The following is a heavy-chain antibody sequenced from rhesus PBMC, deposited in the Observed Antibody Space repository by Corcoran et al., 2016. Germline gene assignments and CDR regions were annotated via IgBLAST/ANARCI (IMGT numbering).Heavy chain of an antibody. Sequence: QVQLQESGPGLVKPSETLSLTCAVSGYSISSGYGWSWIRQPPGKGLEVIGYIGGSISSTNYNPSLKSLVTISKATSKNQFSRKLSSVTAADTAVYYCARGRQQLDLDYWGQGVLVTVSS. D-gene: IGHD6-13*01. V-gene: IGHV4-127*01. J-gene: IGHJ4*01. CDR1: GYSISSGYG. CDR2: IGGSISST. CDR3: ARGRQQLDLDY.